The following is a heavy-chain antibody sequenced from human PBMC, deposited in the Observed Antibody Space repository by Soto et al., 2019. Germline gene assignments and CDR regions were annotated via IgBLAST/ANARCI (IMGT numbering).Heavy chain of an antibody. CDR1: GGSTSSYY. D-gene: IGHD6-13*01. CDR3: ARAVPAAAGINWFDP. CDR2: IYYSGST. J-gene: IGHJ5*02. Sequence: TSETLSLTXTVSGGSTSSYYWSWIRQPPGKGLEWIGYIYYSGSTNYNPSLKSRVTISVDTSKNQFSLKLSSVTAADTAVYYCARAVPAAAGINWFDPWGQGTLVTVSS. V-gene: IGHV4-59*01.